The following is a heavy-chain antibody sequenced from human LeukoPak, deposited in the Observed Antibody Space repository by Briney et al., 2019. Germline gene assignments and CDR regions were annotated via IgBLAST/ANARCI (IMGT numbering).Heavy chain of an antibody. Sequence: GGSLRLSCVASGFTFGSSAMHWVRQAPGKGLEWVAVISYDESNKYYADSVKGRFTISRDNSKNTLYLQMNSLRAEDTAVYYCARFMGASGFDFWGQGTLVTVSS. CDR2: ISYDESNK. V-gene: IGHV3-30*03. CDR3: ARFMGASGFDF. D-gene: IGHD1-26*01. J-gene: IGHJ4*02. CDR1: GFTFGSSA.